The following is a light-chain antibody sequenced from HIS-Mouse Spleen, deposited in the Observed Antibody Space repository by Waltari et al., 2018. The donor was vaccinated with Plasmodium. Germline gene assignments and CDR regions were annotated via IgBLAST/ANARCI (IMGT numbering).Light chain of an antibody. Sequence: AIRMTQSPSPLSASTGDRVTITCRASQGISSYLAWYQQKPGKAPKLLIYAASTLESGVPSRFSGSGSGTDFTLTISSLQSEDFATYYCQQYYSYPLTFGGGTKVEIK. CDR1: QGISSY. J-gene: IGKJ4*01. CDR3: QQYYSYPLT. V-gene: IGKV1-8*01. CDR2: AAS.